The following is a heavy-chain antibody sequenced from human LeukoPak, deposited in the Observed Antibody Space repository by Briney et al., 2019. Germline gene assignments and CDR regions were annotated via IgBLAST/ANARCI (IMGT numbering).Heavy chain of an antibody. Sequence: GGSLRLSCAASGVTFSNAWMHWVRQAPGTGLVWVSRITDDATTTYAGAVRGRFTISRDNAKNILYLQMNSLRAEDTAFYYSVRDRVGPDYWGQGTLVTVSS. CDR3: VRDRVGPDY. CDR1: GVTFSNAW. D-gene: IGHD1-26*01. V-gene: IGHV3-74*03. J-gene: IGHJ4*02. CDR2: ITDDATT.